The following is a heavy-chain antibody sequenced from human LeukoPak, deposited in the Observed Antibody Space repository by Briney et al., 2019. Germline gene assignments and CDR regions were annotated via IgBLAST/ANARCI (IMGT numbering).Heavy chain of an antibody. CDR1: GFTFGTYGTYW. Sequence: GGSLRLSCAASGFTFGTYGTYWMHWVRQAPGKGLVWVARVNGDGRSTSYADSVKGRFTISRDNSKNTLYLQMNSLRAEDTAVYYCAKLDLPRYKYYYDSSGYYLYWGQGTLVTVSS. J-gene: IGHJ4*02. CDR2: VNGDGRST. D-gene: IGHD3-22*01. V-gene: IGHV3-74*01. CDR3: AKLDLPRYKYYYDSSGYYLY.